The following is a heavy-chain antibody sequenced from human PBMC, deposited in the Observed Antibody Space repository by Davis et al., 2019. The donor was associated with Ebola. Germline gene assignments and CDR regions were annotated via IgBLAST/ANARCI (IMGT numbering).Heavy chain of an antibody. J-gene: IGHJ3*01. CDR3: AKDTSSLWFET. CDR1: GFTFSSYA. Sequence: GESLKISCAASGFTFSSYAMSWVRQAPGKGLEWVSAISGSGGSTYYADSVKGRFTISRDNAKNSLYLQMNGLRVEDTAIYYCAKDTSSLWFETWGQGTMVTVSS. D-gene: IGHD2-21*01. V-gene: IGHV3-23*01. CDR2: ISGSGGST.